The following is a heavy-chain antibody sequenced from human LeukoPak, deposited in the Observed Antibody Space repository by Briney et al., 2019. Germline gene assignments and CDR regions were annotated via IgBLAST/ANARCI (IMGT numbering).Heavy chain of an antibody. CDR1: GFTFGDYA. CDR3: TILPLVPYYYYYGMDV. Sequence: TGGSLRLSCTASGFTFGDYAMSWVRQAPGKGLEWVGFIRSKAYGGTTEYAASVKGRFTISRDDSKSIAYLQMNSLKTEDTAVYYCTILPLVPYYYYYGMDVWGQGTTVTVSS. J-gene: IGHJ6*02. V-gene: IGHV3-49*04. CDR2: IRSKAYGGTT.